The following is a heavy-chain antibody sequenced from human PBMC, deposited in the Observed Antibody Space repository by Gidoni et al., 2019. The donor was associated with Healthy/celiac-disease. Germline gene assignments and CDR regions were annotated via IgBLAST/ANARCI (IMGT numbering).Heavy chain of an antibody. Sequence: EVQLVETGGGLIQPGGSLRLSCAASGFTVSSNYMSWVRQAPGKGLEWVSVIYSGGSTYYADSVKGRFTISRDNSKNTLYLQMNSLRAEDTAVYYCARRITTYRWGMDVWGQGTTVTVSS. J-gene: IGHJ6*02. CDR3: ARRITTYRWGMDV. CDR2: IYSGGST. CDR1: GFTVSSNY. D-gene: IGHD3-3*01. V-gene: IGHV3-53*02.